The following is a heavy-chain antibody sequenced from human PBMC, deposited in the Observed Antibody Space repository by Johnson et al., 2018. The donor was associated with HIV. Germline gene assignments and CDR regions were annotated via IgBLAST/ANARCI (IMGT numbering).Heavy chain of an antibody. J-gene: IGHJ3*02. CDR3: AKGHSSGYPKDAFDI. CDR1: GFTFSTYD. CDR2: IWYDGSNK. V-gene: IGHV3-30*02. Sequence: QVQLVESGGGVVQPGGSLRLSCAASGFTFSTYDMHWVRQAPGKGLEWVAIIWYDGSNKYYVDSVKGRFAISRDTSKNTLYLQMNSLRTEDTAMFYCAKGHSSGYPKDAFDIWGQGTIVTVSS. D-gene: IGHD3-22*01.